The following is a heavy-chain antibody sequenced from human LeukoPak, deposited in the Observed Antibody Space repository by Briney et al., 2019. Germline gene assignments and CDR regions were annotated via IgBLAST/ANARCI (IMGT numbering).Heavy chain of an antibody. V-gene: IGHV4-59*08. Sequence: SETLSLTCTVSGGSLSGFLCSWIRHPPGKGLEWIGYIHDNGQTDYNPSLKSRVTIAHDTYNNEFSLKLNFPTAADTAIYFCARASPNWSPPDHWGQGTLVTVSS. CDR2: IHDNGQT. D-gene: IGHD1-1*01. CDR3: ARASPNWSPPDH. J-gene: IGHJ4*02. CDR1: GGSLSGFL.